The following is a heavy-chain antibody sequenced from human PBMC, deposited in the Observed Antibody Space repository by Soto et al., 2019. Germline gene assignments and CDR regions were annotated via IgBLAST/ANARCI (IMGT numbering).Heavy chain of an antibody. Sequence: EVQLLESGGGLVQPGESLRLSCAASGFTFSSYAMTWVRQAPGKGLEWVSSISGSGDYTYFADSVKGRFTISRDNSKDTLYLQMSSLRVEDTAIYYCAKDSRRDPQGWFDPWGQGTLVTVSS. CDR2: ISGSGDYT. J-gene: IGHJ5*02. CDR1: GFTFSSYA. V-gene: IGHV3-23*01. CDR3: AKDSRRDPQGWFDP.